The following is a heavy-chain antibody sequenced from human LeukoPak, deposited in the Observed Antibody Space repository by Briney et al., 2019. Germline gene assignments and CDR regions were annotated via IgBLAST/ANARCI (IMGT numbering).Heavy chain of an antibody. CDR3: ARSGGGTYFDY. D-gene: IGHD2-15*01. CDR2: IWSGGSNK. Sequence: PGGSLRLSCTVSGFIFSSYGMHWVRQAPGKGLEWVSVIWSGGSNKDYVGSVKGRFTISRDDSKNPLYLQMNSLRVEDTAVYYCARSGGGTYFDYWGQGTLVTVSS. J-gene: IGHJ4*02. CDR1: GFIFSSYG. V-gene: IGHV3-33*01.